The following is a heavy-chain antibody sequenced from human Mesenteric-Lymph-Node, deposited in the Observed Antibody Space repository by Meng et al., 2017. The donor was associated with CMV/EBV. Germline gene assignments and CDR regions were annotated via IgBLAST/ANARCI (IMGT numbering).Heavy chain of an antibody. CDR2: IYPGGGI. D-gene: IGHD3-10*01. J-gene: IGHJ4*02. Sequence: GGSLRLSCAASGFIVSSFYMSWVRQAPGKGPEWVSVIYPGGGIYYADSVKGRFTGSRDTSKNTLNLHMNNLRAEDTAVYYCARGRHGSGSVYYFDSWGQGTLVTVSS. CDR3: ARGRHGSGSVYYFDS. CDR1: GFIVSSFY. V-gene: IGHV3-53*01.